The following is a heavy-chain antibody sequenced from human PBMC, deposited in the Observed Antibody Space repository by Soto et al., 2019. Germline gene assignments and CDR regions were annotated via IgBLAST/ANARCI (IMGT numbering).Heavy chain of an antibody. CDR3: ARGTKGAGGWYFDL. CDR2: IGALLYNDAT. CDR1: GYTLDNHA. V-gene: IGHV1-18*01. J-gene: IGHJ2*01. Sequence: QIQVVQSEVEVKRPGASVRISCKASGYTLDNHAITWVRQAPGQGLEWMGWIGALLYNDATNYARKFQGRLTMARDTSPNTVYMELGSVRSDDTAVYYCARGTKGAGGWYFDLWGRGTLVVVSS. D-gene: IGHD2-8*01.